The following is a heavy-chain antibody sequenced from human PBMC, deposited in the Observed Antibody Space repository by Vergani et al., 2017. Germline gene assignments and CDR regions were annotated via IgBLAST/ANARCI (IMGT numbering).Heavy chain of an antibody. D-gene: IGHD1-26*01. CDR3: TRFRWDDYYYGMDV. J-gene: IGHJ6*02. CDR1: GYTFTGYY. CDR2: INPNSGGT. V-gene: IGHV1-2*02. Sequence: QVQLVQSGAEVKKPGASVKVSCKASGYTFTGYYMHWVRQAPGQGLEWMGWINPNSGGTNYAQKFQGRVTMTRDTSINTAYMELSRLRSDDTAVYYCTRFRWDDYYYGMDVWGQGTTVTVSS.